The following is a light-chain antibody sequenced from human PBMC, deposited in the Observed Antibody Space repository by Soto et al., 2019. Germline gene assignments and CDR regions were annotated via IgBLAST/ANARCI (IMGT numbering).Light chain of an antibody. Sequence: EIVLTQSPGTLSLSPGERATLSCRASQSVSSSYLAWYQQKPGQAPRLLIYDTSSRATGIPDRFSGSGSGTDFTLAISRLEPEDLAVYYCQQCVSSPSFGHGTKVELK. J-gene: IGKJ1*01. V-gene: IGKV3-20*01. CDR2: DTS. CDR1: QSVSSSY. CDR3: QQCVSSPS.